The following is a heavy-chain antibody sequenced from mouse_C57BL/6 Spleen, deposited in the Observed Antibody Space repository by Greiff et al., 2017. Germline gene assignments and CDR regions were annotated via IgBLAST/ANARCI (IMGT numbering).Heavy chain of an antibody. CDR1: GYTFTSYT. D-gene: IGHD1-1*02. CDR2: INPSSGYT. J-gene: IGHJ2*01. CDR3: AREGEEGSGDD. V-gene: IGHV1-4*01. Sequence: VQLQQSGAELARPGASVKMSCKASGYTFTSYTMHWVKQRPGQGLEWIGYINPSSGYTKYNQKFKDKDTLTADKSSSTAYMQLSSLTSEDSAVYYCAREGEEGSGDDWGQGTTLTVSS.